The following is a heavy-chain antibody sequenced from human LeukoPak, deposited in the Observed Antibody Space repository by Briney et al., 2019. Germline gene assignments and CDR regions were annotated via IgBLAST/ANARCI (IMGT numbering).Heavy chain of an antibody. CDR1: GFTFSNAW. CDR3: TTRNYYDSRRFDY. J-gene: IGHJ4*02. CDR2: IKSKTDGGTT. V-gene: IGHV3-15*01. D-gene: IGHD3-22*01. Sequence: GGYLRLSCAASGFTFSNAWMSWVRQAPGKGLEWVGRIKSKTDGGTTDYAAPVKGRFTISRDDSKNTLYLQMNSLKTEDTAVYYCTTRNYYDSRRFDYWGQGTLVTVSS.